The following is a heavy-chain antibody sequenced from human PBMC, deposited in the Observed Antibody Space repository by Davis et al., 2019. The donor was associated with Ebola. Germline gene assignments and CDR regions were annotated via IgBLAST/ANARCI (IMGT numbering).Heavy chain of an antibody. D-gene: IGHD6-6*01. V-gene: IGHV3-53*01. CDR2: IYGDYNT. CDR3: ARGDLGYSSSLRVLDC. Sequence: GESLKISCAASGFTFNNHAMYWVRQAPGKGLEWVSVIYGDYNTYYADSVKGRFTVSRDNSKNTLYLQMNSLRAEDTAVYYCARGDLGYSSSLRVLDCWGLGTLVTVSS. J-gene: IGHJ4*02. CDR1: GFTFNNHA.